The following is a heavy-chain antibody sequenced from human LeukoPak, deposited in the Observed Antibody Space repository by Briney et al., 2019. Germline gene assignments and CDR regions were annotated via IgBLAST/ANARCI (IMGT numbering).Heavy chain of an antibody. CDR2: IYYSGST. J-gene: IGHJ5*02. CDR3: ARGYGTRQGYYGSGSYYSRRWFDP. D-gene: IGHD3-10*01. CDR1: GGSISSGGYY. V-gene: IGHV4-31*03. Sequence: SQTLSLTCTVSGGSISSGGYYWSWIRQHPGKGLEWIGYIYYSGSTYYNPSLKSRVTISVDTSKNQFSLKLSSVTAADTAVYYCARGYGTRQGYYGSGSYYSRRWFDPWGQGTLVTVSS.